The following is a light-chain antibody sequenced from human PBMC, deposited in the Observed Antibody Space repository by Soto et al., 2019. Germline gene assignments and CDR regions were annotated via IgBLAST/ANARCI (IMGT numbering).Light chain of an antibody. Sequence: QSALTQPASVSGSPGQSITISCTGTSSDVGGYNYVSWYQQHPGKAPKLMIYDVSNRPSGVSNRFSGSESGNTASLTISGLQAEDEADYYCSSYTSSSTRVYVFGTGTKLTVL. CDR1: SSDVGGYNY. CDR2: DVS. V-gene: IGLV2-14*01. CDR3: SSYTSSSTRVYV. J-gene: IGLJ1*01.